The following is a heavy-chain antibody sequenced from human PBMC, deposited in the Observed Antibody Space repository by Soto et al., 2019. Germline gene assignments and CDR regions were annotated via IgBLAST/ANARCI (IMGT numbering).Heavy chain of an antibody. CDR3: ARGGQLSDASDI. V-gene: IGHV3-21*01. D-gene: IGHD2-2*01. CDR1: GFTFSSYS. Sequence: LRLSCAASGFTFSSYSMNWVRQAPGKGLEWVSSISSSSSYIYYADSVKGRFTISRDNAKNSLYLQMNSLRAEDTAVYYCARGGQLSDASDIWGQGTMVTVSS. J-gene: IGHJ3*02. CDR2: ISSSSSYI.